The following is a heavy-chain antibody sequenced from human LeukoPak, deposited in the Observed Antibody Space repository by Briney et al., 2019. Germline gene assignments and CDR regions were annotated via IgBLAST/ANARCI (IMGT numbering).Heavy chain of an antibody. CDR3: TRVGYIDEGIDY. CDR1: GFTFSDYY. CDR2: ISGSGSTI. D-gene: IGHD5-24*01. V-gene: IGHV3-11*04. J-gene: IGHJ4*02. Sequence: GGSLRLSCAASGFTFSDYYMSWIRQAPGKGLEWVSHISGSGSTIYYGDSVKGRFTISRDNAKNSLYLQMNSLRAEDTAIYYCTRVGYIDEGIDYWGQGTLVTVSS.